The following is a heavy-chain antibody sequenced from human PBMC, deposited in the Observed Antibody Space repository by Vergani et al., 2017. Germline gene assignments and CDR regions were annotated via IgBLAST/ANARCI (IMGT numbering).Heavy chain of an antibody. Sequence: QVQLQESGPGLVSPSETLSLTCTAPGGSISSYNWSWIRQPPGKGLEWIGYIYYSGSTNYNPSLKSRVTISVDTSKNQFSLKLSSVTAADTAVYYCAGSPICSGGSCPLFDYWGQGTLVTVSS. CDR2: IYYSGST. J-gene: IGHJ4*02. V-gene: IGHV4-59*01. D-gene: IGHD2-15*01. CDR1: GGSISSYN. CDR3: AGSPICSGGSCPLFDY.